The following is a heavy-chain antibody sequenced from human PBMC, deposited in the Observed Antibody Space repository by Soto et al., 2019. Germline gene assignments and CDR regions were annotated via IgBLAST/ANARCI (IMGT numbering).Heavy chain of an antibody. CDR3: ARGVGAAVGVRGFDP. Sequence: EVQLVESGGGLVQPGGSLRLSCAASGFTFSSYWMHWVRQAPGKGLVWVSRINSDGSITTYADSVNGRFTISRDNAKNTLYLQMNSLRVDDTAVYYCARGVGAAVGVRGFDPWGQGTLVTVSS. CDR1: GFTFSSYW. V-gene: IGHV3-74*01. CDR2: INSDGSIT. J-gene: IGHJ5*02. D-gene: IGHD1-26*01.